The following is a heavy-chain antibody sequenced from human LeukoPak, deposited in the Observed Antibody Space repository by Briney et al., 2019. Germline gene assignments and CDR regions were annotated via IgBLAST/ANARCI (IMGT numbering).Heavy chain of an antibody. Sequence: PGRSLRLSCAASGFSFSSYTLHWIRQAPGEGLEWVAVITYDGSNQNYADSVRGRFTISRDNSKNTLHLHMNSLRAEDTAVYHCAKLFSGSWGDFDSWGQGTLVTVSS. J-gene: IGHJ4*02. CDR3: AKLFSGSWGDFDS. CDR2: ITYDGSNQ. D-gene: IGHD6-13*01. CDR1: GFSFSSYT. V-gene: IGHV3-30*04.